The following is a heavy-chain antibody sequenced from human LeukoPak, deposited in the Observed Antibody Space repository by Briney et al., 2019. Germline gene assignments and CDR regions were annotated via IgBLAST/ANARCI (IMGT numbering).Heavy chain of an antibody. J-gene: IGHJ4*02. CDR3: ARGSAATSNYYFDY. CDR2: IHPNSGGT. CDR1: AYTPTAYY. Sequence: SVNVSCKPSAYTPTAYYMHWERHAPKQGLEWMGSIHPNSGGTNYAQKFQGRVTMTRDTSISTAYMELSRLRSAATAVYYCARGSAATSNYYFDYWGQGTLVTVSS. D-gene: IGHD6-13*01. V-gene: IGHV1-2*02.